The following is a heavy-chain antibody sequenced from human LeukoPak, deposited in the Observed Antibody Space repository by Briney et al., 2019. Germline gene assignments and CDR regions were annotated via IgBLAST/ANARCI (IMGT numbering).Heavy chain of an antibody. Sequence: PGGSLRLSCAASGFTFSSYGMHWVRQAPGKGLEWVAVIWYDGSNKYYADSVKGRFTISRDNSNNTLHLQMNSLRSEDTAVYYCAREGFPPKISDLSGLGPYYYYGMDVWGQGTTVTVSS. CDR3: AREGFPPKISDLSGLGPYYYYGMDV. CDR2: IWYDGSNK. V-gene: IGHV3-33*01. CDR1: GFTFSSYG. J-gene: IGHJ6*02. D-gene: IGHD3-9*01.